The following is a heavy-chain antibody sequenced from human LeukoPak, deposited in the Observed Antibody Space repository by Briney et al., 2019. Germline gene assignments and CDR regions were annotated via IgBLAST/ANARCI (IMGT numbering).Heavy chain of an antibody. D-gene: IGHD3-10*01. Sequence: PGGSLRLACAAPGFTFDDYGMSWVRQTPGKGLELVSGISGSGGSTYYAASVKGRFTISRDNSKNTLGLQMDSLRAEDTALYYCAKVGVLLWYGELLDYWGQGTVVTVSS. V-gene: IGHV3-23*01. CDR2: ISGSGGST. J-gene: IGHJ4*02. CDR3: AKVGVLLWYGELLDY. CDR1: GFTFDDYG.